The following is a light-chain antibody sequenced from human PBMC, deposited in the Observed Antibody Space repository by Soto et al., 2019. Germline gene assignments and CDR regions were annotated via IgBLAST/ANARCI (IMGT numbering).Light chain of an antibody. CDR1: SIDVGGYNS. J-gene: IGLJ1*01. CDR2: EVS. Sequence: QSVLTQPASVSGSPGQSITTSCTGTSIDVGGYNSVSWFQQHPSKAPKLIIYEVSHRPSGVSIRFSGSKSGNTASLTISGLQAEDEADYYCNSYRHSTTLVFGTGTKLTVL. V-gene: IGLV2-14*01. CDR3: NSYRHSTTLV.